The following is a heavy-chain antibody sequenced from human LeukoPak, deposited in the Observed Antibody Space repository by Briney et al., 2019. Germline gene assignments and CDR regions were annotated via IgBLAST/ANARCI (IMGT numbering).Heavy chain of an antibody. CDR3: ARVVGAADYYGSGSYLSPYNWFDP. D-gene: IGHD3-10*01. Sequence: ASVKVSCKASGYTFTSYGISWVRQAPGQGLEWMGWISAYNGNTNYAQKLQGGVTMTTDTSTSTAYMELRSPRSDDTAVYYCARVVGAADYYGSGSYLSPYNWFDPWGQGTLVTVSS. V-gene: IGHV1-18*01. CDR1: GYTFTSYG. CDR2: ISAYNGNT. J-gene: IGHJ5*02.